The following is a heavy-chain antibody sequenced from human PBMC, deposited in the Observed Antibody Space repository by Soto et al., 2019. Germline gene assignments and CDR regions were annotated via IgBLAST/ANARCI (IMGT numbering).Heavy chain of an antibody. CDR3: ARDKGMVRGVIITGYYYGMDV. CDR2: IIPIFGTA. J-gene: IGHJ6*02. CDR1: GGTFSGYA. D-gene: IGHD3-10*01. V-gene: IGHV1-69*13. Sequence: SVKVSCKASGGTFSGYAISWVRQAPGQGLEWMGGIIPIFGTANYAQKFQGRVTITADESTSTAYMELSSLRSEDTAVYYCARDKGMVRGVIITGYYYGMDVWGQGTTVTVSS.